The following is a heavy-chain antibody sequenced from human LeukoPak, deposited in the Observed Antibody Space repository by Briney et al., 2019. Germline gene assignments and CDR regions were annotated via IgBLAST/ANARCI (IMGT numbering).Heavy chain of an antibody. CDR1: GGSISSYY. J-gene: IGHJ6*02. Sequence: SETLSLTCTVSGGSISSYYWSWIRQPAGKGLEWIGRIYTSGSTNYNPSLKSRVTMSVDTSKNQFSLKLSSVTAADTAVYYCASSSIWNPYYGMDVWGQGTTVTVSS. D-gene: IGHD2-2*01. CDR2: IYTSGST. V-gene: IGHV4-4*07. CDR3: ASSSIWNPYYGMDV.